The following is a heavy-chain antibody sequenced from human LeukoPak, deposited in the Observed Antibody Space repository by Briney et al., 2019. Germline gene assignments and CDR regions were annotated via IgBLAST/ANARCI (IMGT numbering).Heavy chain of an antibody. CDR3: ARGIIYLDY. V-gene: IGHV3-53*04. CDR2: IYGDGTT. D-gene: IGHD3-10*01. CDR1: GFNVSSNY. Sequence: PGGSLILSCEASGFNVSSNYMTWVRQAPGKGLEWVSLIYGDGTTDYADSVKGRFHISGHNSKNTLYLQMNSLRAEDTAVYYCARGIIYLDYWGQGTLVTVSS. J-gene: IGHJ4*02.